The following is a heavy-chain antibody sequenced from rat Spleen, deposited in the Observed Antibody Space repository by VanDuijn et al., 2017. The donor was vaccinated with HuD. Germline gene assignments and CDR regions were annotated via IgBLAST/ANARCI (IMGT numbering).Heavy chain of an antibody. D-gene: IGHD2-2*01. V-gene: IGHV5-29*01. CDR2: ISYGDSSGHSST. CDR3: ARAGYLRDWYFDF. J-gene: IGHJ1*01. Sequence: EVQLVESGGGLVQPGRSLKLSCAASGFTFSDYGVAWVRQAPTTGLEWVATISYGDSSGHSSTYYRDSVKGRFTISRDNAKSTLSLQMDSLRSEDTATYHCARAGYLRDWYFDFWGPGAMVTVSS. CDR1: GFTFSDYG.